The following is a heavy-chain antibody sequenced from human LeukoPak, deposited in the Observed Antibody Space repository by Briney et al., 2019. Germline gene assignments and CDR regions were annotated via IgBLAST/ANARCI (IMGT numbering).Heavy chain of an antibody. Sequence: GGSLRLSCAASGFTFTRYWMAWIRQSPGKGLEWVADINQDGSQQYYVDSVEGRFTISRDNAKNSLYLQMNNLRAEDTAVYFCSKGIYENSYWGQGTLVTVSS. CDR2: INQDGSQQ. CDR3: SKGIYENSY. D-gene: IGHD3-16*01. CDR1: GFTFTRYW. V-gene: IGHV3-7*03. J-gene: IGHJ4*02.